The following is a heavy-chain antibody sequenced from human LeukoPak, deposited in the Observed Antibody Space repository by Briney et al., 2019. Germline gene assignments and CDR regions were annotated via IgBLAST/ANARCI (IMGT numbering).Heavy chain of an antibody. CDR1: GYSITSGYF. Sequence: NPSETLSLTCTVSGYSITSGYFWGWIRQPPGKGLEWIGSIFRSGTTYYNPSLKSRVTISVDTSKNQFSLKLSSVTAADTAVYYCARCTTMVRRYYYYYMDVWGKGTTVTISS. V-gene: IGHV4-38-2*02. CDR3: ARCTTMVRRYYYYYMDV. D-gene: IGHD3-10*01. CDR2: IFRSGTT. J-gene: IGHJ6*03.